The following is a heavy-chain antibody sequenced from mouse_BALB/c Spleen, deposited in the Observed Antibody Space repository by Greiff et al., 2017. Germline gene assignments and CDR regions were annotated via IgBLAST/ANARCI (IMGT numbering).Heavy chain of an antibody. D-gene: IGHD2-3*01. J-gene: IGHJ4*01. V-gene: IGHV1-20*02. CDR2: INPYNGDT. Sequence: EVQLVESGPELVKPGASVKISCKASGYSFTGYFMNWVMQSHGKSLEWIGRINPYNGDTFYNQKFKGKATLTVDKSSSTAHMELRSLASEDSAVYYCARYGYYHYYAMDYWGQGTSVTVSS. CDR1: GYSFTGYF. CDR3: ARYGYYHYYAMDY.